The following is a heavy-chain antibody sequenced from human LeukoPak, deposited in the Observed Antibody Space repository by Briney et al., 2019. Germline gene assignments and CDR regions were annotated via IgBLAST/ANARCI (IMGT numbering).Heavy chain of an antibody. D-gene: IGHD5-24*01. CDR3: ARGHTILTH. Sequence: GGSLRLSCAASGFTFSNYWMHWVRQVPGKGLVWVSRINSVGSSTSYAESVEGRFTISRDNAKSSLYLQMSSLRAEDTAVYYCARGHTILTHWGQGTLVTVSS. CDR1: GFTFSNYW. J-gene: IGHJ4*02. V-gene: IGHV3-74*01. CDR2: INSVGSST.